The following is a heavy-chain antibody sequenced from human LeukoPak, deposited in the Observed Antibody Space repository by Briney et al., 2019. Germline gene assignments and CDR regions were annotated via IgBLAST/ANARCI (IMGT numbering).Heavy chain of an antibody. Sequence: VSVKVSCKASGYTFTSYGISWVRQAPGQGLEWMGWISAYNGNTNYAQKLQGRVTMTTDTSASTAYMELRSLRSDDTAVYYCARDGYEVDPDYYDSSGYHNWFDPWGQGTLVTVSS. CDR3: ARDGYEVDPDYYDSSGYHNWFDP. CDR1: GYTFTSYG. D-gene: IGHD3-22*01. J-gene: IGHJ5*02. CDR2: ISAYNGNT. V-gene: IGHV1-18*01.